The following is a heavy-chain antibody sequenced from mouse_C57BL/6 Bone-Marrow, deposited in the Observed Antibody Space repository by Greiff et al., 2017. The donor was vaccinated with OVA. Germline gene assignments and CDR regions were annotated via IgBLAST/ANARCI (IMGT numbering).Heavy chain of an antibody. CDR1: GYAFSSSW. Sequence: QVQLQQSGPELVKPGASVKISCKASGYAFSSSWMNWVKQRPGKGLEWIGRIYPGDGDTNYNGKFKGKATLTADKSSSTAYMQLSSLTSEDTAVYYCMWGNYGAYWGQGTLVTVSA. CDR3: MWGNYGAY. CDR2: IYPGDGDT. J-gene: IGHJ3*01. D-gene: IGHD2-1*01. V-gene: IGHV1-82*01.